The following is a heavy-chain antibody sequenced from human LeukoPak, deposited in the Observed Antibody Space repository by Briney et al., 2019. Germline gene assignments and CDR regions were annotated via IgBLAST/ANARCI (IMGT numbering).Heavy chain of an antibody. J-gene: IGHJ4*02. CDR3: ARDLEGYCSSTSCYSISHSNDY. Sequence: ASVKVSCKASGYTFTSYGISWVRQAPGQGLEWMGWISAYNGNTNYAQKLQGRVTMTTDTSTSTAYMELRSLSSDDTAVYYCARDLEGYCSSTSCYSISHSNDYWGQGTLVTVSS. CDR1: GYTFTSYG. D-gene: IGHD2-2*01. CDR2: ISAYNGNT. V-gene: IGHV1-18*01.